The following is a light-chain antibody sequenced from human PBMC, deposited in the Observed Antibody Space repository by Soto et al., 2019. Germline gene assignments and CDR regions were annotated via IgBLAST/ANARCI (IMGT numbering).Light chain of an antibody. CDR2: DAS. V-gene: IGKV3-11*01. Sequence: EIVLTQSPATLSLSPGERATLSCRASQRVSSYLAWYQQKPGQAPRLLIYDASNRATGIPARFSGSGSGTDFTLTISSLEPEDFAVYYCQQRSNWALTFGGGTKVEIK. CDR3: QQRSNWALT. J-gene: IGKJ4*01. CDR1: QRVSSY.